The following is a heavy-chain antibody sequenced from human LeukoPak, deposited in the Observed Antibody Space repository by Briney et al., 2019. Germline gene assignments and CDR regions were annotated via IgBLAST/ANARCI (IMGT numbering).Heavy chain of an antibody. J-gene: IGHJ5*02. Sequence: GGSLRLSCAASGFTFSSYSMNWVRQAPGKGLEWVSSISSTGSYIYYTDSMKGRFTIFRDNAKNSLYLQMTSLRAEDTAVYYCAKDRCSGYSCYSPNLWGQGTLVTVSS. D-gene: IGHD2-15*01. CDR3: AKDRCSGYSCYSPNL. CDR2: ISSTGSYI. V-gene: IGHV3-21*01. CDR1: GFTFSSYS.